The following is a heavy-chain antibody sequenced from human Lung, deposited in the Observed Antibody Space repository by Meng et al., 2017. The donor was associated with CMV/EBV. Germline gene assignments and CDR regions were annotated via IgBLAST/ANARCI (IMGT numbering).Heavy chain of an antibody. CDR3: ARTGIAVAGTYYYYGMDV. V-gene: IGHV2-26*01. CDR2: IFSNDEK. J-gene: IGHJ6*02. CDR1: GFSLSNARMG. Sequence: SGPTLVXPTETLTLTCTVSGFSLSNARMGVSWIRQPPGKALEWLAHIFSNDEKSYSTSLKSRLTISKDTSKSQVVLTMTNMDPVDTATYYCARTGIAVAGTYYYYGMDVWXQGTTVTVSS. D-gene: IGHD6-19*01.